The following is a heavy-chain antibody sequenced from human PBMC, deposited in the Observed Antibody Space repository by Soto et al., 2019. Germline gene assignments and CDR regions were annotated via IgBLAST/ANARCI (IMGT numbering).Heavy chain of an antibody. J-gene: IGHJ4*02. V-gene: IGHV3-23*01. D-gene: IGHD3-10*01. CDR1: RVTFSSYG. CDR2: ISGSGGST. Sequence: GGSLRLSCAAARVTFSSYGMSWVRLAPGKGLEWVSSISGSGGSTYYADSVKGRFTISRDNSKNTLYLQMSSLRAEDTAVYYCANRNDYGSGSYFPFDHWGQGTLVTVSS. CDR3: ANRNDYGSGSYFPFDH.